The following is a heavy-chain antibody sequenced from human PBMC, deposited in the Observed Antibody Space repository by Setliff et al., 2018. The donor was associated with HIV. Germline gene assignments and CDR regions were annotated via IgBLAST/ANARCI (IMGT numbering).Heavy chain of an antibody. CDR1: NFSFTSYD. D-gene: IGHD3-16*02. CDR3: ARAYYDSVWGSHRYRFYYFDY. J-gene: IGHJ4*02. V-gene: IGHV1-18*01. Sequence: ASVKVSCKASNFSFTSYDINWVRQAPGQGLEWMGYVSAYSGDTNYARKFQGRVTMTRDTSTSSVYMELRSLRSEDTAVYYCARAYYDSVWGSHRYRFYYFDYWGQGSLVTVSS. CDR2: VSAYSGDT.